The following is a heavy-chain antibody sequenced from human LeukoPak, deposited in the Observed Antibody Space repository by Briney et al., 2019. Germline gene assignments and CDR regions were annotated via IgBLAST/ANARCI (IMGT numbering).Heavy chain of an antibody. CDR2: IYYSGST. J-gene: IGHJ4*02. CDR1: GGSISSGGCY. CDR3: ARELGYCSGGSCHPGGFFFDY. Sequence: SETLSLTCTVSGGSISSGGCYWSWIRQHPGKGLEWIGYIYYSGSTYYNPSLKSRVIISVDTSKNQFSLKLSSVPAADTAVYYCARELGYCSGGSCHPGGFFFDYWGQGTLVTVSS. V-gene: IGHV4-31*03. D-gene: IGHD2-15*01.